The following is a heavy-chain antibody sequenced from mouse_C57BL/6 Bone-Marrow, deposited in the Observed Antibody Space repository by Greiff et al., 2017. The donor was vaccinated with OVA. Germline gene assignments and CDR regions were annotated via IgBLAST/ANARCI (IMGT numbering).Heavy chain of an antibody. CDR2: IHPNSGST. CDR3: ARRELWYFDV. Sequence: VQLQHPGAELVKPGASVKLSCKASGYTFTSYWMHWVKQRPGQGLEWIGMIHPNSGSTNYNEKFKSKATLTVDKSSSTAYMQLSSLTSEDSAVYYCARRELWYFDVWGTGTTVTVSS. D-gene: IGHD4-1*01. V-gene: IGHV1-64*01. CDR1: GYTFTSYW. J-gene: IGHJ1*03.